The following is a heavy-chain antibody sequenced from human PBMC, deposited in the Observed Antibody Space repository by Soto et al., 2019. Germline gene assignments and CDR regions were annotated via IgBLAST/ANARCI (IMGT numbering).Heavy chain of an antibody. CDR2: IIPIFGTA. V-gene: IGHV1-69*12. Sequence: QVQLVQSGAEVKKPGSSVKVSCKASGGTFSSYTISWVRQAPGQGLEWMGGIIPIFGTANYAQKFQGRVTITADESTSTAYMELSSLRSDDTAVYYCARRYCSGGSCSPYGMDVWGQGTTVTVSS. D-gene: IGHD2-15*01. CDR1: GGTFSSYT. CDR3: ARRYCSGGSCSPYGMDV. J-gene: IGHJ6*02.